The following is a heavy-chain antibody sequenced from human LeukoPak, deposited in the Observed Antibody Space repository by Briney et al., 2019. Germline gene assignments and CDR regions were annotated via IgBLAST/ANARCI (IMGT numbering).Heavy chain of an antibody. CDR1: GYTFTSYG. CDR2: ISAYNGNT. J-gene: IGHJ6*03. CDR3: ARDEGGFPRTYYYYYMDV. D-gene: IGHD1-14*01. Sequence: ASVKVSCKASGYTFTSYGISWVRQAPGQGLEWMGWISAYNGNTNYAQKFQGRVTMTRDTSISTAYMELSRLRSDDTAVYYCARDEGGFPRTYYYYYMDVWGKGTTVAVSS. V-gene: IGHV1-18*04.